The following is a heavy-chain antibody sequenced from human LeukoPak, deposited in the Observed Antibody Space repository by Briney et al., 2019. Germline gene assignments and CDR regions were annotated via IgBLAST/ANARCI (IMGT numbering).Heavy chain of an antibody. V-gene: IGHV3-9*01. Sequence: PGGSLRLSCAASGLTFDDYAMHWVRQAPGKGLEWVSGMSWYSGSIGYADSVKGRFTISRDNAKNSLYLQMNSLRAEDTALYYCAKDTHGYGSGSYYKAFNYWGQGTLVTVSS. J-gene: IGHJ4*02. CDR3: AKDTHGYGSGSYYKAFNY. CDR1: GLTFDDYA. CDR2: MSWYSGSI. D-gene: IGHD3-10*01.